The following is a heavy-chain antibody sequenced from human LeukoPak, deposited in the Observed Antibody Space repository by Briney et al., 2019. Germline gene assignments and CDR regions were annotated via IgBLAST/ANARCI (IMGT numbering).Heavy chain of an antibody. J-gene: IGHJ5*01. V-gene: IGHV4-4*07. CDR2: IYTSGST. CDR3: ASDGFPPNWFDS. Sequence: PSETLSLTCTVSGGSISSYYWSWIRQPAGKGLEWIGRIYTSGSTNYNPSLKSRVTMSVAKNQFSLKLSSVTAADTAVYYCASDGFPPNWFDSWGQGTLVTVSS. CDR1: GGSISSYY.